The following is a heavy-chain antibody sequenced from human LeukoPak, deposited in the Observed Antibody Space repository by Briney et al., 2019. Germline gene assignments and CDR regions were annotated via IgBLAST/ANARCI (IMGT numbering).Heavy chain of an antibody. CDR3: ARHSDGGPGNWFDP. J-gene: IGHJ5*02. CDR1: GGTFSSYA. V-gene: IGHV1-69*05. Sequence: GSSVKVSCKASGGTFSSYAISWVRQAPGQGLEWMGGIIPIFGTANYAQKFQGRVTIATDESTSTAYMELSSLRSEDTAVYYCARHSDGGPGNWFDPWGQGTLVTVSS. D-gene: IGHD5-24*01. CDR2: IIPIFGTA.